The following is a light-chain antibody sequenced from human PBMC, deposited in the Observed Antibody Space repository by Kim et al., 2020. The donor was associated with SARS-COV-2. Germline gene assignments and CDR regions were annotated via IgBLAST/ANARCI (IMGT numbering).Light chain of an antibody. CDR1: QSISSW. J-gene: IGKJ1*01. V-gene: IGKV1-5*01. CDR2: HAS. Sequence: DIQMTQSPSTLSASVGDRVTITCRASQSISSWLAWYQQKPGKAPKLLIYHASSLESGVPSRFSGSGSGTEFILTISSLQPDDFATYYCQQYNSYSWTFGQGTKVDIK. CDR3: QQYNSYSWT.